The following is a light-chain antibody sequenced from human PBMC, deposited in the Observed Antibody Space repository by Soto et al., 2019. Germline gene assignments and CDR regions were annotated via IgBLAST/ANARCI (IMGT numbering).Light chain of an antibody. V-gene: IGKV2-30*02. Sequence: DVVMTQSPLFLPVTLGQPASISCRSSQSLIHSDGNTDLSWFQQRPGQSPRRLIYEVSDRDSGVPDRFTGSGSGTDFTLKISRVEAEDVGVYYCLQGTHWPWTFGQGTEVEIK. CDR2: EVS. J-gene: IGKJ1*01. CDR1: QSLIHSDGNTD. CDR3: LQGTHWPWT.